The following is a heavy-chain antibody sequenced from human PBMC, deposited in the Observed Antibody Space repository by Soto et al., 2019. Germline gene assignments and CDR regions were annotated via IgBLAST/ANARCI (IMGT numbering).Heavy chain of an antibody. CDR3: AKGDYYDSSGYYYAPNGMDV. V-gene: IGHV3-30*18. J-gene: IGHJ6*02. CDR2: ISYDGSNK. Sequence: GGSLRLSCAASGFTFSSYGMHWVRQAPGKGLEWVAVISYDGSNKYYADSVKGRFTISRDNSKNTLYLQMNSLRAEDTAVYYCAKGDYYDSSGYYYAPNGMDVWGQGTTVTVSS. CDR1: GFTFSSYG. D-gene: IGHD3-22*01.